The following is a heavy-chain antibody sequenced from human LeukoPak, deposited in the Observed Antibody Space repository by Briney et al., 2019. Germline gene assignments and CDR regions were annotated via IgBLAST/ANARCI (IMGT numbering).Heavy chain of an antibody. CDR3: ARDIAARRLDY. Sequence: HAGGSLRLSCAASGFTYRNHGMHWVRQAPGKGLEWVAVIWYDGSNQYYADSVKDRFTISRDNSKNTLYLQMSGLRAEDTAVYYCARDIAARRLDYWGQGTLVTVSS. CDR1: GFTYRNHG. D-gene: IGHD6-6*01. CDR2: IWYDGSNQ. V-gene: IGHV3-33*01. J-gene: IGHJ4*02.